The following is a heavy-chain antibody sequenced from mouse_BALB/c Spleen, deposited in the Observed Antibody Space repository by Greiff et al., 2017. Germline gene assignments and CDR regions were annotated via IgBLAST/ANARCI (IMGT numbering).Heavy chain of an antibody. V-gene: IGHV2-9*02. Sequence: VQLQQSGPGLVAPSQSLSITCTVSGFSLTSYGVHWVRQPPGKGLEWLGVIWAGGSTNYNSALMSRLSISKDNSKSQVFLKMNSLQTDDTAMYYCARGVHYFDYWGQGTTLTVSS. CDR2: IWAGGST. CDR3: ARGVHYFDY. CDR1: GFSLTSYG. J-gene: IGHJ2*01.